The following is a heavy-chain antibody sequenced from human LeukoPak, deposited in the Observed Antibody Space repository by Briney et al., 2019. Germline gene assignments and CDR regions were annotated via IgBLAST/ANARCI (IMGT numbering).Heavy chain of an antibody. Sequence: GGSLRLSCAASGFTFDDYAMHWVRQAPGKGLEWVSGISWNSGSIGYADSVKGRFTISRDNAKNSLYLQMNSLRAEDTALYYCAKAGFFLGLVQVSYYFDYWGQGTLVTVSS. J-gene: IGHJ4*02. CDR3: AKAGFFLGLVQVSYYFDY. D-gene: IGHD3/OR15-3a*01. CDR2: ISWNSGSI. V-gene: IGHV3-9*01. CDR1: GFTFDDYA.